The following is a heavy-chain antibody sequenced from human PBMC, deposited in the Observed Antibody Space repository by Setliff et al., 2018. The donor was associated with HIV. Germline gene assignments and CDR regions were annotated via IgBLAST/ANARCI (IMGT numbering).Heavy chain of an antibody. V-gene: IGHV3-74*01. CDR3: AKDYTLTFWEYNWFEV. D-gene: IGHD3-3*01. J-gene: IGHJ5*02. Sequence: PGGSLRLSCAASGFTFSNNWMHWVRQAPGKGLVWVSRINGDGSSTLYADSVKGRFTISRDNSKDTLSLQMNDLRAEDTALYYCAKDYTLTFWEYNWFEVWGQGTLVTV. CDR1: GFTFSNNW. CDR2: INGDGSST.